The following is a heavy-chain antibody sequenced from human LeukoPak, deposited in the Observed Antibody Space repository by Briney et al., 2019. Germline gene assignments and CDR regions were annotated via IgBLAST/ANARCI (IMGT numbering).Heavy chain of an antibody. CDR2: IYTSGST. D-gene: IGHD3-10*01. CDR3: ASRYGSGSPAVYFDY. CDR1: GGSISSGTYY. Sequence: SETLSLTCTVSGGSISSGTYYWSWIRQPAGEGLEWIGRIYTSGSTYYNPSLKSRVTISVDTSKNQFSLKLSSVTAADTAVYYCASRYGSGSPAVYFDYWGQGTLVTVSS. J-gene: IGHJ4*02. V-gene: IGHV4-61*02.